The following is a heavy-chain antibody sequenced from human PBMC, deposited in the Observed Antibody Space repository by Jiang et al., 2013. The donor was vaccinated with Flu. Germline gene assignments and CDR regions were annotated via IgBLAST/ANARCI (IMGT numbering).Heavy chain of an antibody. CDR3: ARVGGNSVLYAMDV. Sequence: VQLVESGGGLVKPGESLRLSCAASGFTFSNYAMDWVRQAPGKGLEWVSSISTRSTNIYYAESMKGRFTISRDNAKNSLYLQMNSLRAEDSAVYYCARVGGNSVLYAMDVWGQ. J-gene: IGHJ6*02. V-gene: IGHV3-21*01. CDR1: GFTFSNYA. D-gene: IGHD4-23*01. CDR2: ISTRSTNI.